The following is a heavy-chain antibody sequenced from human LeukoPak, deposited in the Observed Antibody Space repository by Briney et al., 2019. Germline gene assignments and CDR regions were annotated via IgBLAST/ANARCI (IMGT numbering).Heavy chain of an antibody. Sequence: GGSLRLSCAAAGFTFSSYAMSWVRQAPGKGLEWVSGISGSASSTNYADSVEGRFTISRDNSKNEVYLQMNSLRAEDTAVYYCAKDQGRGYGSGSFSSDYWGQGTLVTVSS. CDR3: AKDQGRGYGSGSFSSDY. V-gene: IGHV3-23*01. D-gene: IGHD3-10*01. CDR1: GFTFSSYA. CDR2: ISGSASST. J-gene: IGHJ4*02.